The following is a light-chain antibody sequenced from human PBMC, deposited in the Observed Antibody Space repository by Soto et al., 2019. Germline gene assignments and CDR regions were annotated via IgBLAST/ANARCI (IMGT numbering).Light chain of an antibody. J-gene: IGKJ4*01. CDR2: VAS. Sequence: EIVLTQSPGTLSLSPGERATLSCRASQSVSSSYLAWYQQKPGQAPRLLIYVASSRATGIPERFSGSGSGTDFTLIISRLEPEEFAVYYCQQYRSSPPLTFGGGNKVEIK. CDR3: QQYRSSPPLT. V-gene: IGKV3-20*01. CDR1: QSVSSSY.